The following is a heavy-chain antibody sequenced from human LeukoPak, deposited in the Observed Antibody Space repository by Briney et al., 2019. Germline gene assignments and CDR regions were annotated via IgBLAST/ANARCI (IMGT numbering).Heavy chain of an antibody. CDR2: IKSKTDGGTT. CDR3: TTVTITTEDY. V-gene: IGHV3-15*01. J-gene: IGHJ4*02. Sequence: GGSLRLSCAASGFTFSNAWMSWVRQAPGKGREWVGRIKSKTDGGTTDYAAAVKGKFTISRDDSKNRRNVQMNRQKHEEKAVYYCTTVTITTEDYWGQGTLVTVSS. CDR1: GFTFSNAW. D-gene: IGHD3-22*01.